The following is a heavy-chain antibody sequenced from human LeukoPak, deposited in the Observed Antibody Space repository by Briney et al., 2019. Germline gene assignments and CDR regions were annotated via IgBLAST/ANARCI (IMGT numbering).Heavy chain of an antibody. J-gene: IGHJ4*02. D-gene: IGHD5-18*01. CDR2: TYYRSKWYN. CDR1: GDSVSSNSAA. CDR3: ARTAMVTLFDY. V-gene: IGHV6-1*01. Sequence: PSQTLSLTCAISGDSVSSNSAAWTWIRQSPSRVLEWQGRTYYRSKWYNDYAVSVKSRITINPDTSKNQFSLQLNSVTPEDTAVYYCARTAMVTLFDYWGQGTLVTVSS.